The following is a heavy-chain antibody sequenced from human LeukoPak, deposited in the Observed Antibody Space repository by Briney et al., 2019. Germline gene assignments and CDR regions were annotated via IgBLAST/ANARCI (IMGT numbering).Heavy chain of an antibody. CDR3: ARDLAAAGTDY. CDR1: GLTFSSYS. CDR2: ISSSSSYI. V-gene: IGHV3-21*01. Sequence: GGSLRLSCAASGLTFSSYSMNWVRQAPGKGLEWVSSISSSSSYIYYADSVKGRFTISRDNAKNSLYLQMNSLRAEDTAVYYCARDLAAAGTDYWGQGTLVTVSS. J-gene: IGHJ4*02. D-gene: IGHD6-13*01.